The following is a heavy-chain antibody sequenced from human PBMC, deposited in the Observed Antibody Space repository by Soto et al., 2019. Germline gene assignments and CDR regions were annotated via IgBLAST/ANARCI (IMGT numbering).Heavy chain of an antibody. D-gene: IGHD3-10*01. CDR1: GGSISSYY. CDR3: ARDSGISYFDY. J-gene: IGHJ4*02. V-gene: IGHV4-59*01. Sequence: SETLSLTCTVSGGSISSYYWSWIRQPPGKGLEWIGYIYYSGSTNYNPSLKSRVTISVDTSKNQFSLKLSSVTAADTAVYYCARDSGISYFDYWGQGTLVTVSS. CDR2: IYYSGST.